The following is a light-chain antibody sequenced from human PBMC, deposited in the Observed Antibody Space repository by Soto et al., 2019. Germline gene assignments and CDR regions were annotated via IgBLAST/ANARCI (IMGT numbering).Light chain of an antibody. J-gene: IGKJ1*01. CDR2: DAS. Sequence: DIQMTQSPSTLSASVGDRVTITCRASQSISSWLAWYQQKPGKAPKLLIYDASSLEGGVPSRFSGSGSGTEFTLTISSLQPDDFATYYCQQHNVRTFGQGTKVDIK. CDR1: QSISSW. V-gene: IGKV1-5*01. CDR3: QQHNVRT.